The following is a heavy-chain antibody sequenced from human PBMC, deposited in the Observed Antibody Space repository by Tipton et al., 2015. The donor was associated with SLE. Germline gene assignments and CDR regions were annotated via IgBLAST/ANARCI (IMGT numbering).Heavy chain of an antibody. CDR2: INHSGST. CDR1: GGSFSGYY. J-gene: IGHJ2*01. Sequence: TLSLTCAVYGGSFSGYYWSWIRQPPGKGLEWIGEINHSGSTNYNPSLKSRVTISVDTSKNQFSLKLSSVTAADTAVYYCASRGAAASPGWYFDLLGRGTLVTVSS. D-gene: IGHD6-13*01. CDR3: ASRGAAASPGWYFDL. V-gene: IGHV4-34*01.